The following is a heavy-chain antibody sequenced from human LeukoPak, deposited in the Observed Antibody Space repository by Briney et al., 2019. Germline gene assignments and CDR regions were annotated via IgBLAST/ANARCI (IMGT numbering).Heavy chain of an antibody. CDR2: FGISGTI. J-gene: IGHJ4*02. D-gene: IGHD4-17*01. CDR1: GFTVNTYD. V-gene: IGHV3-48*01. CDR3: AGYGVYPY. Sequence: GGSLRLSCAASGFTVNTYDMHWVRQAPGGGPEGIAYFGISGTIYYADSVRGRFTISRDNAKNSLFLQMNSLRVDDTAIYYCAGYGVYPYWGQGTPVTVSS.